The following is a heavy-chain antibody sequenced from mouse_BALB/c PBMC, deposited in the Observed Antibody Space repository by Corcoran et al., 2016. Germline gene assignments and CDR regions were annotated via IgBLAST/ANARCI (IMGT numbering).Heavy chain of an antibody. V-gene: IGHV14-3*02. CDR1: GFNIKDTY. CDR3: ARWDWYFEV. CDR2: IDPANGNT. Sequence: EVQLQQSGAELVKPGASVKLSCTASGFNIKDTYMHWVKQRPEQGLEWIGRIDPANGNTNYDPKFQGKATITADTSSNRAYLQLSSLTSEDTAVYYCARWDWYFEVWGAGTTVTVSS. J-gene: IGHJ1*01.